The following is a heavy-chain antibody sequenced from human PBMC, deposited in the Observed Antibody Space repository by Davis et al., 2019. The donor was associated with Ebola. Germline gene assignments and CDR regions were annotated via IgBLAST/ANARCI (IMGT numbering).Heavy chain of an antibody. J-gene: IGHJ4*02. V-gene: IGHV3-23*01. D-gene: IGHD2-15*01. CDR3: ARYCHYTDCSYFDC. CDR2: IFGDRT. Sequence: GESLKISCAASGFTFNNYAMTWVRQAPGKGLDWVSGIFGDRTFYADSVKGRFTISRDTSKNTLYLQMNSLRAEDTATYYCARYCHYTDCSYFDCWGQGTMVAVSS. CDR1: GFTFNNYA.